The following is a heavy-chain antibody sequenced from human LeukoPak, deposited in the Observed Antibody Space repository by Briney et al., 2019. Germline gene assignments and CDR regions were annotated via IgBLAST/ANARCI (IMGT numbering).Heavy chain of an antibody. CDR2: ISSSSSYI. CDR3: AKWSSGWPDDY. D-gene: IGHD6-19*01. CDR1: GFTFSSYS. J-gene: IGHJ4*02. V-gene: IGHV3-21*01. Sequence: GGSLRLSCAASGFTFSSYSMNWVRQAPGKGLEWVSSISSSSSYIYYADSVKGRFTISRDNAKNTLYLQMNSLRAEDTAVYYCAKWSSGWPDDYWGQGTLVTVSS.